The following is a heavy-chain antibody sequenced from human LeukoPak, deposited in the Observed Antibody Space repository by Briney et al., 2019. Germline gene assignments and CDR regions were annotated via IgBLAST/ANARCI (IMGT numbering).Heavy chain of an antibody. CDR2: IYHSGST. CDR3: ARTIYGSGSYKDYYYMDV. CDR1: GGSISSGGYY. V-gene: IGHV4-30-2*01. Sequence: SETLSLTCTVSGGSISSGGYYWSWTRQPPGKGLEWIGYIYHSGSTYYNPSLKSRVTISVDRSKNQFSLKLSSVTAADTAVYYCARTIYGSGSYKDYYYMDVWGKGTTVTVSS. J-gene: IGHJ6*03. D-gene: IGHD3-10*01.